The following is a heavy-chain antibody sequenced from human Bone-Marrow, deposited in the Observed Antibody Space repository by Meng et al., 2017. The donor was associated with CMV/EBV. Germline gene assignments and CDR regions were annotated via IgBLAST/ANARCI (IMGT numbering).Heavy chain of an antibody. CDR1: GVSITTNSYY. D-gene: IGHD2-2*01. CDR2: IHYSGNT. J-gene: IGHJ6*02. V-gene: IGHV4-39*01. CDR3: ARLAGCSSTSCYYGMDV. Sequence: SETLSLTCTVSGVSITTNSYYWGWVRRPPGKGLEWIGNIHYSGNTNYKPSLGSRVTISVDTSKSQFSLKLSSVTAADTAVYYCARLAGCSSTSCYYGMDVWGQGTTVTVSS.